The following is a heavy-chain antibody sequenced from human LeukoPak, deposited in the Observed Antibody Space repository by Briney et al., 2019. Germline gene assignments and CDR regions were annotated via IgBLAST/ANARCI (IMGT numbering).Heavy chain of an antibody. CDR1: GYTFTAYY. D-gene: IGHD2-15*01. V-gene: IGHV1-2*02. J-gene: IGHJ4*02. CDR3: ASEAFCAGGRCYLQRVAS. Sequence: ASVKVSCKASGYTFTAYYMHWVRQAPGQGLEWMVWIDASNGDTKYAQKFQGRVTISRDTSTGTSYMELRSLISGDTAVYYCASEAFCAGGRCYLQRVASWGPGTLVTVSS. CDR2: IDASNGDT.